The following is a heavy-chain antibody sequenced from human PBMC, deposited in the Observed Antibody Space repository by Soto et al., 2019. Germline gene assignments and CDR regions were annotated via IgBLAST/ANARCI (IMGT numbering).Heavy chain of an antibody. CDR3: AKLVGTTKVDF. Sequence: GGSLRLSCAASGFTFTNYVMSWVRQAPGKGLEWVAAISVSGGSTFYADSVKGRFIVSRDNSKNTLSLQMNSLRAEDTAVYYCAKLVGTTKVDFWGQGTLVTVSS. D-gene: IGHD1-26*01. CDR2: ISVSGGST. J-gene: IGHJ4*02. CDR1: GFTFTNYV. V-gene: IGHV3-23*01.